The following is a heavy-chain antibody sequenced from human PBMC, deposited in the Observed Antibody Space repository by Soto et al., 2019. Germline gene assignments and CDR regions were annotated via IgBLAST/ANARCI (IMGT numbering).Heavy chain of an antibody. Sequence: LRLSCAASGFTFSSYAMSWVRQAPGKGLEWVSAISGSGGSTYYADSVKGRFTISRDNSKNTLYLQMNSLRAEDTAVYYCAKDTPGYDILTGYYPDFDYWGQGTLVTVSS. D-gene: IGHD3-9*01. CDR3: AKDTPGYDILTGYYPDFDY. CDR2: ISGSGGST. J-gene: IGHJ4*02. CDR1: GFTFSSYA. V-gene: IGHV3-23*01.